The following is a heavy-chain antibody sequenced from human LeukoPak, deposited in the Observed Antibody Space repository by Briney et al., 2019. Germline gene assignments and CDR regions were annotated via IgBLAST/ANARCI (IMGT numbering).Heavy chain of an antibody. CDR3: AREKKSDYVWGSYRYIGWFDP. J-gene: IGHJ5*02. CDR1: GFTFSSYW. D-gene: IGHD3-16*02. V-gene: IGHV3-7*01. CDR2: IKQDGSEK. Sequence: GGSLRLSCAASGFTFSSYWMSWVRQAPGKGLEWVANIKQDGSEKYYVDSVKGRFTISRDNAKNSLYLQMNSLRAEDTAVYYFAREKKSDYVWGSYRYIGWFDPWGQGTLVTVSS.